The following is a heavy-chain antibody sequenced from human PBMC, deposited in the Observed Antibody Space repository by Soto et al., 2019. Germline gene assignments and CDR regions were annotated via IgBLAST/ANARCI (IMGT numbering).Heavy chain of an antibody. J-gene: IGHJ6*02. CDR1: GGSISSYY. CDR2: IYYSGST. D-gene: IGHD6-13*01. V-gene: IGHV4-59*01. CDR3: ARGAYSSSWYHYYGMDV. Sequence: PSETLSLTCTVSGGSISSYYWSWIRQPPGKGLEWIGYIYYSGSTNYNPSLKSRVTISVDTSKNQFSLKLSSVTAADTAVYYCARGAYSSSWYHYYGMDVWGQGTTVTSP.